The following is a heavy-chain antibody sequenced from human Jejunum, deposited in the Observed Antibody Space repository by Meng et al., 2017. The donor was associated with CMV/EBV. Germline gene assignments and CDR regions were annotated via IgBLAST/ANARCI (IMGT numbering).Heavy chain of an antibody. V-gene: IGHV3-30*02. Sequence: QVHLLRSGPEVKKPGASVRVSCKASGYTFGSYGICWVRQAPGQGLEWMVFIRNDGSEIYYVDSVKGRFTISRGNSKNTVYLQMNSLRVEDTGVYYCVKDKGRTALDYWGQGSLVTVSS. CDR3: VKDKGRTALDY. D-gene: IGHD3-10*01. J-gene: IGHJ4*02. CDR2: IRNDGSEI. CDR1: GYTFGSYG.